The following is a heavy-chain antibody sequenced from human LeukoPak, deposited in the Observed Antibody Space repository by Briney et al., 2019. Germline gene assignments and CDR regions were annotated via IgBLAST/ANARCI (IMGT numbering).Heavy chain of an antibody. CDR3: ARGRTPVDTDNYYYYYMDV. J-gene: IGHJ6*03. Sequence: ASVKVSCKASGGTFSNYAISWVRQAPGQGLEWMGGIIPVFGTANYAQKFQGRVTITADKSTSTAYMELSSLRSEDTAVYYCARGRTPVDTDNYYYYYMDVWGKGTTVTVSS. D-gene: IGHD5-18*01. V-gene: IGHV1-69*06. CDR2: IIPVFGTA. CDR1: GGTFSNYA.